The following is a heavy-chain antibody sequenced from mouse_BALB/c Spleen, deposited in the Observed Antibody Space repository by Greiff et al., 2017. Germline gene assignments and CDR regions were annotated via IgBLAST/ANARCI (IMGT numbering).Heavy chain of an antibody. CDR1: GYTFTSYT. V-gene: IGHV1-4*01. Sequence: VKLVESGAELARPGASVKMSCKASGYTFTSYTMHWVKQRPGQGLEWIGNINPSSGYTNYNQKFKDKATLTADKSSSTAYMQLSSLTSEDAAVYYCAREGTLMDYWGQGTSVTVSS. J-gene: IGHJ4*01. CDR3: AREGTLMDY. CDR2: INPSSGYT. D-gene: IGHD2-14*01.